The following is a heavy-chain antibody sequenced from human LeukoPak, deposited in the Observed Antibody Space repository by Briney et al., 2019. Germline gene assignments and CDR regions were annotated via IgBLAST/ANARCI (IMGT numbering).Heavy chain of an antibody. V-gene: IGHV3-11*03. J-gene: IGHJ4*02. CDR2: ISGSSTYT. CDR1: GFTFSDYY. Sequence: GGSLRLSCAASGFTFSDYYMSWIRQAPGKGLEWVSYISGSSTYTNYAESVKGRFTISRDNAKNLLYLQMNSLRAEDTAIYYCANSLPPFGTTPFDYWGQGTLVTVSS. D-gene: IGHD3-16*01. CDR3: ANSLPPFGTTPFDY.